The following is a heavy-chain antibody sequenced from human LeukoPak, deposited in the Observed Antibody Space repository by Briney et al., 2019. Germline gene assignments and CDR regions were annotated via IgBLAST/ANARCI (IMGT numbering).Heavy chain of an antibody. CDR3: ARERDIVVVPAGDAFDI. CDR2: INAGNGNT. D-gene: IGHD2-2*01. V-gene: IGHV1-3*01. CDR1: GYTFTSYA. J-gene: IGHJ3*02. Sequence: ASVKVSCKASGYTFTSYAMHWVRQAPGQRLEWMGWINAGNGNTKYSQKFQGRVTITRDTSASTAYMELSSLRSEDTAVYYCARERDIVVVPAGDAFDIWGQGTMVIVSS.